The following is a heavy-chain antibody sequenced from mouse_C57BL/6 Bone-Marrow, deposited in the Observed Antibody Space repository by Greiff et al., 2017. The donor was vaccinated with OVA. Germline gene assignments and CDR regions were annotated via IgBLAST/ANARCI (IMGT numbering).Heavy chain of an antibody. V-gene: IGHV1-50*01. Sequence: VQLQQPGAELVKPGASVKLSCKASGYTFTSYWMQWVKQRPGQGLEWIGEIDPSDSYTNYNQKFKGKATLTVDTSSSTAYMQLSSLTSEDSAVYYCASAVFVYWGQGTLVTVSA. CDR3: ASAVFVY. J-gene: IGHJ3*01. CDR2: IDPSDSYT. CDR1: GYTFTSYW.